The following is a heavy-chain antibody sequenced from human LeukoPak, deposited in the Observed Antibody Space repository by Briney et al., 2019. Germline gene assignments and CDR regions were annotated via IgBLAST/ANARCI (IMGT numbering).Heavy chain of an antibody. Sequence: GGSLRLSCAASGFTFSSYGMHWVRQAPGKGLEWVAVIWYDGSNKYYADSVKGRFTISRDNSKNTLYLQMNSLRAEDTAVYYCARGPYSGYDYVHYYGMDVWGQGTTVTVSS. V-gene: IGHV3-33*01. CDR3: ARGPYSGYDYVHYYGMDV. CDR2: IWYDGSNK. J-gene: IGHJ6*02. CDR1: GFTFSSYG. D-gene: IGHD5-12*01.